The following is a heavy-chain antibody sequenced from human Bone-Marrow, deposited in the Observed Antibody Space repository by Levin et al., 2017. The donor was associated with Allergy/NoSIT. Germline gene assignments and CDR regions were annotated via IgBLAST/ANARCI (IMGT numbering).Heavy chain of an antibody. CDR3: AKGDCSGGSCYPGYYYGMDV. V-gene: IGHV3-43D*03. CDR2: ISWDGGST. D-gene: IGHD2-15*01. J-gene: IGHJ6*02. CDR1: GFTFDDYA. Sequence: ETLSLTCAASGFTFDDYAMHWVRQAPGKGLEWVSLISWDGGSTYYADSVKGRFTISRDNSKNSLYLQMNSLRAEDTALYYCAKGDCSGGSCYPGYYYGMDVWGQGTTVTVSS.